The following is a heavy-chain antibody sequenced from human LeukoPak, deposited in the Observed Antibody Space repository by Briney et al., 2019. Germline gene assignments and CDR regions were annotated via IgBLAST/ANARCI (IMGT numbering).Heavy chain of an antibody. V-gene: IGHV3-74*01. CDR3: ARSRYTGSHFDY. D-gene: IGHD1-26*01. CDR2: INSDGSSL. Sequence: ETGGSLRLSCAASGFTFSSYWVQWVRHAPGKGLVWIPRINSDGSSLIYADSVKGRFTISRDNAKNTVYLQMNSLRAEDTAVYYCARSRYTGSHFDYWGQGTLVTVSS. CDR1: GFTFSSYW. J-gene: IGHJ4*02.